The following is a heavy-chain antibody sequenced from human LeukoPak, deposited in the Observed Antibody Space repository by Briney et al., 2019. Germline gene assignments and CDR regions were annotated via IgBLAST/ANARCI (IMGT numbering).Heavy chain of an antibody. D-gene: IGHD2-15*01. CDR2: INPNSGGT. J-gene: IGHJ4*02. Sequence: ASVKVSCKASGYTFTGYYMHWVRQAPGQGLEWMGWINPNSGGTNYAQKFQGRVTMTRDTSISTAYMELSRLRSDDTAMYYCARGWYGGTRNFDYWGQGTLVTVSS. CDR3: ARGWYGGTRNFDY. CDR1: GYTFTGYY. V-gene: IGHV1-2*02.